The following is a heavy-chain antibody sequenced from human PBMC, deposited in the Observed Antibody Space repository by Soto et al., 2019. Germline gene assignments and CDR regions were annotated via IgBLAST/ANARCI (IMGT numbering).Heavy chain of an antibody. Sequence: PGGSLRLSCAASGFTFSSYSMNWVRQAPEKGLERVSYISSSSSTIYYADSVKGRFTISRDHAKNSLYLQMNSLRAEDTAVYYCARKPRGYCSGGSCYSNYYYYMDVWGKGTTVTVSS. CDR2: ISSSSSTI. V-gene: IGHV3-48*01. CDR3: ARKPRGYCSGGSCYSNYYYYMDV. J-gene: IGHJ6*03. CDR1: GFTFSSYS. D-gene: IGHD2-15*01.